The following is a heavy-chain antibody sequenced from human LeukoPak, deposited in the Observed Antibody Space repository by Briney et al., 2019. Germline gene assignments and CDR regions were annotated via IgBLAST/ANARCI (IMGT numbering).Heavy chain of an antibody. CDR1: GGSISRGGHY. V-gene: IGHV4-31*03. J-gene: IGHJ4*02. CDR3: ASLADYVWGSYRSAVDY. D-gene: IGHD3-16*02. CDR2: IYYSGST. Sequence: SQTLSLTCTVSGGSISRGGHYWSWIRQHPGKGLEWIGYIYYSGSTYYNPSLKSRVTISVDTSKNQFSLKLSSVTAADTAVYYCASLADYVWGSYRSAVDYWGQGTLVTVSS.